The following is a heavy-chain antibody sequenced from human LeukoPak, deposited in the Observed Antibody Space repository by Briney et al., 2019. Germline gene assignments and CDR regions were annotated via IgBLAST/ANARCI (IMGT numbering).Heavy chain of an antibody. V-gene: IGHV5-51*01. Sequence: GESLKISCKGSGYSFTNYWIGWVRQMPGKGLEWMGIIYPGDSDTRYSPSFQGQVTISADKSISTAYLQWSSLKASDTAMYYCARQEYCSGGSCYSPADAFDIWGQGTMVTVAS. CDR2: IYPGDSDT. CDR1: GYSFTNYW. D-gene: IGHD2-15*01. CDR3: ARQEYCSGGSCYSPADAFDI. J-gene: IGHJ3*02.